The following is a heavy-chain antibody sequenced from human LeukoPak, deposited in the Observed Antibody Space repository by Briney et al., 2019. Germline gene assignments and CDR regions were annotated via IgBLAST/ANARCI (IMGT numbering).Heavy chain of an antibody. CDR2: INHSGGT. CDR1: SGSLSGYY. CDR3: ARVSSSWYQDWYFDL. V-gene: IGHV4-34*10. Sequence: SETLALTCAVYSGSLSGYYWSWMRQPPGKGLEWIGEINHSGGTNYNPSLKSRVTMSVDTSKNQFSLKLSSVTAADTAVYYCARVSSSWYQDWYFDLWGRGTLVTVSS. D-gene: IGHD6-13*01. J-gene: IGHJ2*01.